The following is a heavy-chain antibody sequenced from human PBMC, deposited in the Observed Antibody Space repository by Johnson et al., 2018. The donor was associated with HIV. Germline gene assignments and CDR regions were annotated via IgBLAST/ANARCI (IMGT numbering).Heavy chain of an antibody. CDR3: ANSPLSPSGSDPHAPDASVWDI. D-gene: IGHD1-26*01. CDR1: GFTFSSYG. V-gene: IGHV3-33*06. CDR2: IWYDGSNK. J-gene: IGHJ3*02. Sequence: QVQLVESGGGVVQPVGSLRLSCAASGFTFSSYGMHWVRQAPGKGLEWVAVIWYDGSNKYYADSVKGRFTISRDNSKNTLYLQMNSLRAEDTAVYYCANSPLSPSGSDPHAPDASVWDIWGQGTMVTVSS.